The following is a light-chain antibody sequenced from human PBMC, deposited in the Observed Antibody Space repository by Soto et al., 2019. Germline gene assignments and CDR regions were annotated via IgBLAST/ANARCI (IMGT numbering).Light chain of an antibody. CDR3: QQSYSPPPIT. CDR2: AAS. CDR1: QSIGRF. J-gene: IGKJ5*01. Sequence: DIQMTQSPSSLSASVGDRLTITCRASQSIGRFLNWYQQKPGKAPALLIYAASSLQSGVPSRFSGSGSGTDFTLTISSLQPEDFATYYCQQSYSPPPITFGQGTRLEIK. V-gene: IGKV1-39*01.